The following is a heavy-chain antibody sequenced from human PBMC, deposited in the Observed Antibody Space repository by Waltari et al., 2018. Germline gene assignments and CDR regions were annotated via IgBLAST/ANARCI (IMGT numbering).Heavy chain of an antibody. CDR1: GFTFSSYA. Sequence: EVQLVESGGGLVQPGGSLRLSCAASGFTFSSYARHWVRQAPGKGLEYVSAISSNGGSTYYADSVKGRFTISRDNSKNTLYLQMGSLRAEDMAVYYCARAGGYPGVCFDIWGQGTMVTVSS. V-gene: IGHV3-64*07. CDR3: ARAGGYPGVCFDI. D-gene: IGHD3-16*01. J-gene: IGHJ3*02. CDR2: ISSNGGST.